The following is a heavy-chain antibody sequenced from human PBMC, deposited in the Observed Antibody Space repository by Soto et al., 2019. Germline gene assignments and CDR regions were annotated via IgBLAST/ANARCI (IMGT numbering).Heavy chain of an antibody. V-gene: IGHV3-30*03. J-gene: IGHJ3*02. D-gene: IGHD3-10*01. Sequence: GGSLRLSCAASGFTFSSYGMHWVRQAPGKGLEWVAVISYDGSNKYYADSVKGRFTISRDNSKNTLYLQMNSLRAEDTAVYYCASLMVRGVINPLDAFDIWGQGTMVTVSS. CDR2: ISYDGSNK. CDR3: ASLMVRGVINPLDAFDI. CDR1: GFTFSSYG.